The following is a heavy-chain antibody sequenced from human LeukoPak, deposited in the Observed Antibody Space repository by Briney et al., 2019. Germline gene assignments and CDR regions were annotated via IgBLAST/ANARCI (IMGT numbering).Heavy chain of an antibody. CDR3: ATLIVGTTYFDY. CDR2: IHYRGTT. V-gene: IGHV4-34*01. J-gene: IGHJ4*02. Sequence: SETLSLTCAVHGESFSGYYWTWIRQPRGKGLEWIGEIHYRGTTNYNPSFKSRVTVSADASRHQFSLNLTSVTAADTAIYYCATLIVGTTYFDYWGQGSLVTVSS. D-gene: IGHD1-26*01. CDR1: GESFSGYY.